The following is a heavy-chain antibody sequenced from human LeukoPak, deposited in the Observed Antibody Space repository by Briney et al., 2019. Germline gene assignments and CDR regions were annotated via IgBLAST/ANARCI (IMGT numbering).Heavy chain of an antibody. CDR2: IYSGGST. CDR1: GFTFSGSA. CDR3: AAYSSLDY. V-gene: IGHV3-66*01. D-gene: IGHD6-19*01. Sequence: GGSLRLSCAASGFTFSGSAMHWVRQASGKGLEWVSLIYSGGSTYYADSVKGRFTISRENSKNTLYLQMNSLRAEDTAVYYCAAYSSLDYWGQGALVTVSS. J-gene: IGHJ4*02.